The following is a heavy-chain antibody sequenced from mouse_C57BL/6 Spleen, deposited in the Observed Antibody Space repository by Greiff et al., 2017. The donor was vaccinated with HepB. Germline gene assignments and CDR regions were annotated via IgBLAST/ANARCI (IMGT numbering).Heavy chain of an antibody. CDR3: ARLDTTVVFDY. V-gene: IGHV1-52*01. Sequence: QVQLKQPGAELVRPGSSVKLSCKASGYTFTSYWMHWVKQRPIQGLEWIGNIDPSDSETHYNQKFKDKATLTVDKSSSTAYMQLSSLTSEDSAVYYCARLDTTVVFDYWGQGTTLTVSS. J-gene: IGHJ2*01. CDR2: IDPSDSET. CDR1: GYTFTSYW. D-gene: IGHD1-1*01.